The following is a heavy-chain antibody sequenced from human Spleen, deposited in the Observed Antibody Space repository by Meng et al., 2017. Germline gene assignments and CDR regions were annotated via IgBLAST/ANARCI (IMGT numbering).Heavy chain of an antibody. CDR2: IYYSGST. Sequence: WGADLLKPSTTQSLPCAVSGGSVSGHKWGWIRQPPGKGLEWIGYIYYSGSTNYNPSLKSRVTISVDTSKNQFSLKLNSVTAADTAVYYCATVGMGLDSWGQGTLVTVSS. CDR3: ATVGMGLDS. J-gene: IGHJ4*02. V-gene: IGHV4-59*02. D-gene: IGHD7-27*01. CDR1: GGSVSGHK.